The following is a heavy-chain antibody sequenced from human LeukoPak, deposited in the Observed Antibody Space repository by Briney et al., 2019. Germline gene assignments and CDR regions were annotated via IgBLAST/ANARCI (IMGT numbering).Heavy chain of an antibody. J-gene: IGHJ1*01. V-gene: IGHV3-30-3*01. CDR2: ISYDGSNK. D-gene: IGHD3-22*01. CDR1: GFTFSSYA. CDR3: AKDSAMIVVAGYFQH. Sequence: GGSLRLSCAASGFTFSSYAMHWVRQAPGKGLEWVAVISYDGSNKYYADSVKGRFTISRDNSKNTLYLQMNSLRAEDTAVYYCAKDSAMIVVAGYFQHWGQGTLVTVSS.